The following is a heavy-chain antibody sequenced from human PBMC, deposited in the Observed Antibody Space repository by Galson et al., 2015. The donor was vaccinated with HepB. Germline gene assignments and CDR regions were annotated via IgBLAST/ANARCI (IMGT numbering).Heavy chain of an antibody. CDR1: GFTFHTFT. J-gene: IGHJ6*02. Sequence: SLRLSCAASGFTFHTFTMHWVRQAPGKGLEWVAAISYDGGNKYYRDSVKGRFTISRDNSKNTLSLQMSSLRPEDTALYYCVRDPRGELPDAGDYHYGLDVWGQGTTVTVSS. CDR2: ISYDGGNK. V-gene: IGHV3-30*04. CDR3: VRDPRGELPDAGDYHYGLDV. D-gene: IGHD1-26*01.